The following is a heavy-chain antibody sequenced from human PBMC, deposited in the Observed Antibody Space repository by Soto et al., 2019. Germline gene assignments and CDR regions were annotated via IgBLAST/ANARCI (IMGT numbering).Heavy chain of an antibody. D-gene: IGHD4-17*01. V-gene: IGHV3-23*01. Sequence: EVQLLESGGGLVQPGGSLRLSCAASGFTFSIYAMNWVRQAPGKGLEWVSVISGSGGSTYYADSVKGRFTISRDNAKNTLHLQMNSLGAEETAGYYCARRTVGWYFDLWGRGTLVTVSS. CDR1: GFTFSIYA. CDR2: ISGSGGST. J-gene: IGHJ2*01. CDR3: ARRTVGWYFDL.